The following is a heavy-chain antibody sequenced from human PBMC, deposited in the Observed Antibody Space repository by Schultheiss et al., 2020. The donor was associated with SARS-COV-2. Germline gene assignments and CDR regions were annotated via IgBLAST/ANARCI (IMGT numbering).Heavy chain of an antibody. Sequence: GGSLRLSCAASGFTFSDYYMSWIRQAPGKGLEWVSYISSSGSTIYYADSVKGRFTISRDNAKNSLYLQMNSLRAEDTALYYCAKAGLWSGYWEYNYYYGMDVWGQGTTVTVSS. V-gene: IGHV3-11*01. CDR2: ISSSGSTI. CDR1: GFTFSDYY. J-gene: IGHJ6*02. D-gene: IGHD3-3*01. CDR3: AKAGLWSGYWEYNYYYGMDV.